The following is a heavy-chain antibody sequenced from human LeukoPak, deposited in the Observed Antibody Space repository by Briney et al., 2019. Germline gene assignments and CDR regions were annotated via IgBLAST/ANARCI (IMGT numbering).Heavy chain of an antibody. Sequence: GRSLRLPCAASGFTFSSYGMHWVRQAPGKGLEWVAVIWYDGSNKYYADSVKGRFTISRDNSKNTLYLQMNSLRAEDTAVYYCWSQAAAGNDYWGQGTLVTVSS. V-gene: IGHV3-33*01. CDR1: GFTFSSYG. CDR2: IWYDGSNK. D-gene: IGHD6-13*01. J-gene: IGHJ4*02. CDR3: WSQAAAGNDY.